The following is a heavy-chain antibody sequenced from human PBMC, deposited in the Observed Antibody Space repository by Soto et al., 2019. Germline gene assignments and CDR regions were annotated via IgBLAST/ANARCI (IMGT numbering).Heavy chain of an antibody. CDR2: INPNSGYT. Sequence: QVQLVQSGPEVKKPGASVKISCKASGYTFTTYYIHWVRQAPGQGLEWMGIINPNSGYTNNTQKFQGRVTMTRDTSTSTVYMDLSSLRSADTAVYYCARTPGGEFDYWGQGTLVTVSA. V-gene: IGHV1-46*01. CDR1: GYTFTTYY. CDR3: ARTPGGEFDY. D-gene: IGHD3-10*01. J-gene: IGHJ4*02.